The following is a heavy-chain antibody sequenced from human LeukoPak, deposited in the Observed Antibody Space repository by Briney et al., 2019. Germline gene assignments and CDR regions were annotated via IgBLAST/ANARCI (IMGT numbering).Heavy chain of an antibody. J-gene: IGHJ4*02. Sequence: GGSLRLSCAASGFTFSSYAMSWVRQAPGKGLEWVSAISGSGGSTYYADSVKGRFTISRDNSKNTLYLQMNSLRAEDTAVYYCAKDLSPNYGGNFGFDYWGQGTLVTVSS. CDR1: GFTFSSYA. D-gene: IGHD4-23*01. V-gene: IGHV3-23*01. CDR3: AKDLSPNYGGNFGFDY. CDR2: ISGSGGST.